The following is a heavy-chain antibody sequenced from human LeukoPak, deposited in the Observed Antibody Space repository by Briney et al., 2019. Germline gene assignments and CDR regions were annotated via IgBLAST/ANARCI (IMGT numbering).Heavy chain of an antibody. CDR3: AKDRVYDSSGYFDY. Sequence: GGSLRLSCAASGFSFSKYAMSWVRQVPGKGLEWVSTLSGSGATSSYADSVQGRFSISRDNSNNTLYLQMNSLRAEDTAVYYCAKDRVYDSSGYFDYWGQGTLVTVSS. CDR2: LSGSGATS. CDR1: GFSFSKYA. J-gene: IGHJ4*02. D-gene: IGHD3-22*01. V-gene: IGHV3-23*01.